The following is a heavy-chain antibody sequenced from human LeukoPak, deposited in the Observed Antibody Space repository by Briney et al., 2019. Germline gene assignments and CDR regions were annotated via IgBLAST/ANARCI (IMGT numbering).Heavy chain of an antibody. J-gene: IGHJ4*02. D-gene: IGHD3-3*01. CDR1: GGTFSSYA. CDR2: IIPILGIA. V-gene: IGHV1-69*04. CDR3: ARDRLGYYDFWSARLYFDY. Sequence: GASVKVSCKASGGTFSSYAISWVRQAPGQGLEWMGRIIPILGIANYAQKFQGRVTITADKSTSTAYMELSSLRSEDTAVYYCARDRLGYYDFWSARLYFDYWGQGTLVTVSS.